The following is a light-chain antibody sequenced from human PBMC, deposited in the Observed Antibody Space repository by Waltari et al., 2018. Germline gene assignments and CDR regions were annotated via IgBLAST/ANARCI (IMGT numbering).Light chain of an antibody. CDR2: YNSDSDK. Sequence: QAVLTQPASLSASPGASASLTCTLRSGINVGTYRIYWYQQKPGSPPQYLLRYNSDSDKQQVSGVPSCFSVSKYASANAVILLISGLQSEDEADYYFMIWHSSAYVFGTGTKVTVL. CDR1: SGINVGTYR. V-gene: IGLV5-45*01. J-gene: IGLJ1*01. CDR3: MIWHSSAYV.